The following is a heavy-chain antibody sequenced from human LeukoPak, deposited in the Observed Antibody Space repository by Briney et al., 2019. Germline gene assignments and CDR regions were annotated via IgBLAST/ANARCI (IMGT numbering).Heavy chain of an antibody. Sequence: ASVKVSCKTSGDTFTTYAIIWVRQAPGQGLEWMGWINTNTGNPTYAQGFTGRFVFSLDTSVSTAYLQISSLKAEDTAVYYCARVVDYYDSSGPRGWDAFDIWGQGTMVTVSS. V-gene: IGHV7-4-1*02. D-gene: IGHD3-22*01. CDR3: ARVVDYYDSSGPRGWDAFDI. J-gene: IGHJ3*02. CDR1: GDTFTTYA. CDR2: INTNTGNP.